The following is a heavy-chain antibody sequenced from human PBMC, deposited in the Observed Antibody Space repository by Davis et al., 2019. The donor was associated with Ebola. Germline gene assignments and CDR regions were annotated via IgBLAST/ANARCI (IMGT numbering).Heavy chain of an antibody. CDR3: ARDWGHYDFWSGYYHYYYYGMDV. CDR2: IYYSGST. CDR1: GGSISSYY. D-gene: IGHD3-3*01. V-gene: IGHV4-59*12. Sequence: SETLSLTCTVSGGSISSYYWSWIRQPPGKGLEWIGYIYYSGSTNYNPSLKSRVTISVDTSKSQFSLKLSSVTAADTAVYYCARDWGHYDFWSGYYHYYYYGMDVWGQGTTVTVSS. J-gene: IGHJ6*02.